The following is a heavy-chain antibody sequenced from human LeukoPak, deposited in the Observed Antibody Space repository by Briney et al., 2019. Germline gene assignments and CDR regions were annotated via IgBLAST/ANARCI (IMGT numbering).Heavy chain of an antibody. Sequence: GGSLRLSCDASGFIFIGYTMNWVRQAPGKGLEWVAFIRYDASYQNYPDSVKGRFTISRDISKNTLYLQMNSLRAEDTAVYFCAKGGDRGNYYFDSWGQGTLVSVSS. CDR2: IRYDASYQ. V-gene: IGHV3-30*02. D-gene: IGHD3-10*01. CDR1: GFIFIGYT. J-gene: IGHJ4*02. CDR3: AKGGDRGNYYFDS.